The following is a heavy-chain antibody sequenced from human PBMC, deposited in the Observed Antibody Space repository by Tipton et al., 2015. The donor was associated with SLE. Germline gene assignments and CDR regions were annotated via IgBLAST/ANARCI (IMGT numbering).Heavy chain of an antibody. Sequence: SLRLSCAASGFTFSSYSMNWVRQAPGKGLEWVSSISSSSSYIYYADSVKGRFTISRDNAKNSLYLQMNSLRAEDTAVYYCARGGDVLWWLYAFDIWGQGTMVTVSS. CDR2: ISSSSSYI. CDR1: GFTFSSYS. J-gene: IGHJ3*02. D-gene: IGHD3-10*01. V-gene: IGHV3-21*01. CDR3: ARGGDVLWWLYAFDI.